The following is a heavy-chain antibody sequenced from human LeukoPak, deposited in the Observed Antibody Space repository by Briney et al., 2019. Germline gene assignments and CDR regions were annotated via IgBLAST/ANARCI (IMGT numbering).Heavy chain of an antibody. CDR3: ARGPTISETGYFDF. V-gene: IGHV4-34*01. D-gene: IGHD1-1*01. CDR1: GESFSAYY. Sequence: SETLSLTCAVYGESFSAYYWSWIRQSPGKGLEWIAEVNHRGDTNYNPSVKSRVTISIDTSKNQFSLKVRSLTAADTAVYYCARGPTISETGYFDFWGQGTLVTVSS. J-gene: IGHJ4*03. CDR2: VNHRGDT.